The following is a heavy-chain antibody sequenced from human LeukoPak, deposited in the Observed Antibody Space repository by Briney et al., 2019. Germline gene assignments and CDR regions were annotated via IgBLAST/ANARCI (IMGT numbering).Heavy chain of an antibody. D-gene: IGHD3-22*01. J-gene: IGHJ3*02. Sequence: PGGSLRLSCAASGFTFSSYAMHWVRQAPGKGLEWVAVISYDGSNKYYADSVKGRFTISRDNSKNTLYLQMNSLRAEDTAVYYCARGYYYDSRGAFDIWGQGTMVTVSS. CDR2: ISYDGSNK. CDR1: GFTFSSYA. CDR3: ARGYYYDSRGAFDI. V-gene: IGHV3-30-3*01.